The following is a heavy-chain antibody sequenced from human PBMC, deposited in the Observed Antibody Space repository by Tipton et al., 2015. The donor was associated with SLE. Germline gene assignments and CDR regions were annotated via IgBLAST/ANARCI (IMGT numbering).Heavy chain of an antibody. CDR2: INYSGST. CDR3: ARQNIVATRGAFDI. Sequence: TLSLTCAVYGGSFSGYYWTWIRQPPGKGLEWIGEINYSGSTNYNPSLKSRVTISVDTSKNQFSLKLSSVTAADTAVYYCARQNIVATRGAFDIWGQGTMVTVSS. J-gene: IGHJ3*02. D-gene: IGHD5-12*01. CDR1: GGSFSGYY. V-gene: IGHV4-34*01.